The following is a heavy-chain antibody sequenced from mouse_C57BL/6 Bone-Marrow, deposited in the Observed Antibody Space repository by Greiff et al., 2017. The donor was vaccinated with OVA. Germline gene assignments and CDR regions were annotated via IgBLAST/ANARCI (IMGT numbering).Heavy chain of an antibody. CDR3: ARTITTVVAEAY. CDR2: IHPNSGST. V-gene: IGHV1-64*01. CDR1: GYTFTSYW. Sequence: VQLQQSGAELVKPGASVKLSCKASGYTFTSYWMHWVKQRPGQGLEWIGMIHPNSGSTNYNEKFKSKATLTVDKSSSTAYMQLSSLTSEDSAVYYCARTITTVVAEAYWGQGTLVTVSA. D-gene: IGHD1-1*01. J-gene: IGHJ3*01.